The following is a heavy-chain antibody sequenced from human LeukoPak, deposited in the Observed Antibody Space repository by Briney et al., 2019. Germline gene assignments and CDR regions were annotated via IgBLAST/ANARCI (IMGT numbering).Heavy chain of an antibody. D-gene: IGHD6-25*01. CDR2: ISSSSSII. J-gene: IGHJ3*02. V-gene: IGHV3-48*04. Sequence: PGGSLRLSCAASGFTFITYTMNWVRQAPGKGLEWLSYISSSSSIIYYADSVKGRFTISRDNAKNSLYLQMNSLRAEDTAVYYCARGRRGYRSGTAFDIWGQGTMVTVSS. CDR3: ARGRRGYRSGTAFDI. CDR1: GFTFITYT.